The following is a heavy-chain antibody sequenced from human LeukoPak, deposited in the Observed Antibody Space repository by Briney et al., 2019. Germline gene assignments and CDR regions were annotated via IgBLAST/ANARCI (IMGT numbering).Heavy chain of an antibody. CDR1: GYSLTQLS. D-gene: IGHD3-3*01. CDR3: AILLEDYAFSTGSAKDY. J-gene: IGHJ4*02. Sequence: ASVKVSCKVSGYSLTQLSMHWVRQGIGRGLEWMGGFDPVDGETIYAQKFQGRVTMTENTSTDTAYMELSSLRYEDTAVYYCAILLEDYAFSTGSAKDYWGQGTLVTVSS. CDR2: FDPVDGET. V-gene: IGHV1-24*01.